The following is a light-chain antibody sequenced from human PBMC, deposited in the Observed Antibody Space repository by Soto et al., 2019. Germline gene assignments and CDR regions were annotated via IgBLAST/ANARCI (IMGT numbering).Light chain of an antibody. J-gene: IGLJ2*01. CDR2: LNSDVSH. CDR3: QTWGTGIHVV. V-gene: IGLV4-69*01. Sequence: QSVLTQSPSASASLGASVKLTCTLSSGHSSYAIAWHQQQPEKGPRYLMKLNSDVSHSKGDGIPDRFSGYSSGAERYLTISSIQSEDEADYYCQTWGTGIHVVFGGGTKLTVL. CDR1: SGHSSYA.